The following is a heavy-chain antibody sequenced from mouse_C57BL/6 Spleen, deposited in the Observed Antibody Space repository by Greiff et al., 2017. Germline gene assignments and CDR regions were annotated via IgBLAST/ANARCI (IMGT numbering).Heavy chain of an antibody. CDR3: AGSRSNYPDY. CDR1: GYTFTSYG. V-gene: IGHV1-58*01. Sequence: VQLQQSGAELVRPGSSVKMSCKTSGYTFTSYGINWVKQRPGQGLEWIGYIYSGNGYTKYNEKFKGKATLTSDTSYSTVYMQLSSLTSEDSANYICAGSRSNYPDYWGQGTTLTVSS. D-gene: IGHD5-1*01. CDR2: IYSGNGYT. J-gene: IGHJ2*01.